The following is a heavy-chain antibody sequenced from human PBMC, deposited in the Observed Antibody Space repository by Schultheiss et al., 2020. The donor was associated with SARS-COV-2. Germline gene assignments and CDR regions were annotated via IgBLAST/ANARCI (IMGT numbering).Heavy chain of an antibody. CDR3: ARSDRRGAAAGRFDY. J-gene: IGHJ4*02. CDR2: IYYSGST. Sequence: SETLSLTCTVSGGSISSGDYYWSWIRQPPGKGLEWIGYIYYSGSTNYNPSLKSRVTISVDKSKNQFSLKLSSVTAADTAVYYCARSDRRGAAAGRFDYWGQGTLVTVSS. CDR1: GGSISSGDYY. D-gene: IGHD6-13*01. V-gene: IGHV4-30-4*02.